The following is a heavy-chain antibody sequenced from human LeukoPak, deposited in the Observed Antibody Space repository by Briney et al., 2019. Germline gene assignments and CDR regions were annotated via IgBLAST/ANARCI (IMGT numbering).Heavy chain of an antibody. J-gene: IGHJ4*02. CDR1: GGSISSSSYY. V-gene: IGHV4-61*09. CDR3: ARGWFGELSPFDY. D-gene: IGHD3-10*01. Sequence: SETLSLTCTVSGGSISSSSYYWGWIRQPAGKGLEWIGHIYTSGSTNYNPSLKSRVTISVDTSKNQFSLKLSSVTAADTAVYYCARGWFGELSPFDYWGQGTLVTVSS. CDR2: IYTSGST.